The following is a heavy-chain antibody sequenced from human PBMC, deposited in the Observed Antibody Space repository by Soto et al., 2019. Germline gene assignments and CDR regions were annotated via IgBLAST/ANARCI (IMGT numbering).Heavy chain of an antibody. CDR1: GGSFSGYY. J-gene: IGHJ6*02. CDR3: ARGGMGYSSGWYVYYYYGMDV. Sequence: SETLSLTCAVYGGSFSGYYWSWIRQPPGKGLEWIGEINHSGSTNYNPSLKSRVTISVDTSKNQFSLKLSSVTAADTAVYYCARGGMGYSSGWYVYYYYGMDVWGQGTTVPVSS. CDR2: INHSGST. D-gene: IGHD6-19*01. V-gene: IGHV4-34*01.